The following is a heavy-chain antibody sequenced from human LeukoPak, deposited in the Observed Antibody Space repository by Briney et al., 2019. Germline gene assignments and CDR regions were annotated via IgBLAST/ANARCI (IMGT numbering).Heavy chain of an antibody. CDR1: GYTFTSYD. CDR3: ARGKGSGWYLLFGY. CDR2: MNPSSGNT. Sequence: GALVKVSCKASGYTFTSYDINCVRQATGQGREWMGWMNPSSGNTGYAEKFQGRVTMTRDTSINTAYMELCSLRSEDTAVYYCARGKGSGWYLLFGYWGQGSLVTVSS. V-gene: IGHV1-8*01. J-gene: IGHJ4*02. D-gene: IGHD6-19*01.